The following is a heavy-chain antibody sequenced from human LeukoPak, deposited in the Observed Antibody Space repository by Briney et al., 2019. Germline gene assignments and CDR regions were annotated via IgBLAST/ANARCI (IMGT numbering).Heavy chain of an antibody. CDR2: IYWNDDK. Sequence: SGPTLVKPTQTLTLTCTFSGFSLTTSGVGVGWIRQPPGKALEWLALIYWNDDKRYSPSLKSRLTITKDTSKNQVVLTMTNMDPVDTATYYCAQRVANSSLYEFDYWGQGTLVTVSS. J-gene: IGHJ4*02. D-gene: IGHD6-6*01. V-gene: IGHV2-5*01. CDR3: AQRVANSSLYEFDY. CDR1: GFSLTTSGVG.